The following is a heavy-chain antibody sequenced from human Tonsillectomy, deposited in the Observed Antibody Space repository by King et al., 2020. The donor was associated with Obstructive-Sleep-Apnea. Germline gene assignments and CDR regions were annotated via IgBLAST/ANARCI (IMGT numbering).Heavy chain of an antibody. J-gene: IGHJ5*02. CDR2: IDHSGST. D-gene: IGHD3-10*01. V-gene: IGHV4-34*01. CDR3: ARGLHYYGSGSYRRVARLDP. CDR1: GGPFSGSY. Sequence: VQLQQWGTGLLKPSETLSLPCAVYGGPFSGSYWSWIRQPPGAGLEWIGEIDHSGSTNYNPSLKRRVIISLDTSMNQFSLKLNSLTAADTAVYYCARGLHYYGSGSYRRVARLDPWGQGTLVTVSS.